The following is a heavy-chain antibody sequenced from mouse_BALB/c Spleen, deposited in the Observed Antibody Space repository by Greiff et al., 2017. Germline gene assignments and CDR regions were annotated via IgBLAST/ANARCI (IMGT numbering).Heavy chain of an antibody. D-gene: IGHD2-2*01. CDR3: TRDGYDWFAY. V-gene: IGHV1S81*02. CDR2: INPSNGGT. CDR1: GYTFTSYY. J-gene: IGHJ3*01. Sequence: QVQLQQPGAELVKPGASVKLSCKASGYTFTSYYMYWVKQRPGQGLEWIGGINPSNGGTNFNEKFKSKATLTVDKSSSTAYMQLSSLTSEDSAVYYCTRDGYDWFAYWGQGTLVTVSA.